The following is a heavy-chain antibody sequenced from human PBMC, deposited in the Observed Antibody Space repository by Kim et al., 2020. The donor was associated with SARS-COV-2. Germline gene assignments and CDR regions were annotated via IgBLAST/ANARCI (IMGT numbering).Heavy chain of an antibody. D-gene: IGHD1-26*01. CDR3: ARAREEPEYYFDY. Sequence: SETLSLTCTVSGSSISSGGYYWIWIRQHPGKGLDWIVYIYYSGSTYYNPSLKSRVTISVDTSKNQFSLKLSSVTAADTAVYYCARAREEPEYYFDYWGQGTLVTVSS. V-gene: IGHV4-31*03. J-gene: IGHJ4*02. CDR1: GSSISSGGYY. CDR2: IYYSGST.